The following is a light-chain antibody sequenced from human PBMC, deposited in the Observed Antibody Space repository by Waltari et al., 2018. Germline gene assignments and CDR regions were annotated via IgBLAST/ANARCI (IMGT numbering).Light chain of an antibody. Sequence: QSALTQPPPASGSPGQSVTFSCTVTARDIVGFHFVSWYQPHPDKAPRLIRYDVIKRPSGVADRFSGSKSGNTASLTVSGLQAEDEADYFCCSFSGANNLLFGGGTRLTV. CDR1: ARDIVGFHF. J-gene: IGLJ2*01. CDR2: DVI. V-gene: IGLV2-8*01. CDR3: CSFSGANNLL.